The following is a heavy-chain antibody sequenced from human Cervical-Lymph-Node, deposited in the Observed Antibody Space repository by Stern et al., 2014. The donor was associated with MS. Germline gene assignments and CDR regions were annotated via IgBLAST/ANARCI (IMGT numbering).Heavy chain of an antibody. CDR3: ARGAPRYDFWSGYYPDDAFDI. CDR2: MNPNRGNT. CDR1: GYTFTSYD. Sequence: VHLVGSGAEVKKPGASVKVSCKASGYTFTSYDINWVRQATGQGLEWMGWMNPNRGNTGYAQKFLGRVPMTRTTSISTAYMELSSLRSEDTAVYYCARGAPRYDFWSGYYPDDAFDIWGQGTMVTVSS. V-gene: IGHV1-8*01. D-gene: IGHD3-3*01. J-gene: IGHJ3*02.